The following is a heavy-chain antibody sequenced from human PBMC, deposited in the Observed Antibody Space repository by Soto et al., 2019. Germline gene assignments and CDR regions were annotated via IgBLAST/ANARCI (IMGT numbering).Heavy chain of an antibody. CDR2: IIPIFGTA. D-gene: IGHD3-16*01. CDR3: AFLVNGGGYHYYGMDV. J-gene: IGHJ6*02. V-gene: IGHV1-69*01. Sequence: QVQLVQSGAEVKKPGSSVKVSCKASGGTFSSYAISWVRQAPGQGLEWMGGIIPIFGTANYAQKFQGRVTITADESTSRACMELSSLRSEDTAVYYCAFLVNGGGYHYYGMDVWGQGTTVTVSS. CDR1: GGTFSSYA.